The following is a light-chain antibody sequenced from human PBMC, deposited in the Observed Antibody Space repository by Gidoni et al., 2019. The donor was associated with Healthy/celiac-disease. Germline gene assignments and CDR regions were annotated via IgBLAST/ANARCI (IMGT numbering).Light chain of an antibody. J-gene: IGKJ2*01. V-gene: IGKV3-20*01. CDR1: QSVSSSY. CDR3: QQYGSSPPRYT. CDR2: GAS. Sequence: EIVLTQSPGTLSLSPGERATLSCRASQSVSSSYLAWYQQKPGQAPRLLIYGASSRATGIPDRFSGSGSGTDFTLTISRLEPEDFAVYYCQQYGSSPPRYTFXQXTKLEIK.